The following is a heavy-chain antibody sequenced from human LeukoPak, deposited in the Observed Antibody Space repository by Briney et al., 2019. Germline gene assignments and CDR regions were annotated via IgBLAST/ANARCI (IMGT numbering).Heavy chain of an antibody. CDR3: ARQNLDTAMVTIDY. J-gene: IGHJ4*02. Sequence: GESLKISCKGSGYSFTSCWIGWVRQMPGKGLEWMGIIYPGDSDTRYSPSFQGQVTISADKSISTAYLQWSSLKASDAAMYYCARQNLDTAMVTIDYWGQGTLVTVSS. D-gene: IGHD5-18*01. CDR1: GYSFTSCW. CDR2: IYPGDSDT. V-gene: IGHV5-51*01.